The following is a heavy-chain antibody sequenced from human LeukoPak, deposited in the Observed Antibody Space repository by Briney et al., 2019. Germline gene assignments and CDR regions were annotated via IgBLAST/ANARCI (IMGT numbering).Heavy chain of an antibody. V-gene: IGHV3-30*02. CDR1: GFSFSNYG. CDR2: IRNDGTSK. CDR3: AKAGYTYGSGWFDP. J-gene: IGHJ5*02. Sequence: GGSLRLSCAASGFSFSNYGMHWVRQAPGKGREWVAFIRNDGTSKYYVDFVKGRFSISRDNSRNTLYLQINSLRDDDTAVYYCAKAGYTYGSGWFDPWGQGTLVIVSS. D-gene: IGHD5-18*01.